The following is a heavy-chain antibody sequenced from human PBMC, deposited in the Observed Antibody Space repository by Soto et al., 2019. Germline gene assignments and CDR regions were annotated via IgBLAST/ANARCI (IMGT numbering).Heavy chain of an antibody. V-gene: IGHV4-59*01. CDR3: ASGVTAIHY. J-gene: IGHJ4*02. Sequence: TLSLTCTVSGGSISSYYWSWIRQPPGKGLEWIGYIYYSGSTNYNPSLKSRVTISVDTSKNQFSLKLSSVTAADTAVYYCASGVTAIHYWGQGTLVTVSS. D-gene: IGHD2-21*02. CDR2: IYYSGST. CDR1: GGSISSYY.